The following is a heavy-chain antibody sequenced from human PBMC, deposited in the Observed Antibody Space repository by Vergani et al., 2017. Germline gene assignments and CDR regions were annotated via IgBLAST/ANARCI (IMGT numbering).Heavy chain of an antibody. J-gene: IGHJ5*02. Sequence: VQLQESGPGLVKPSQTLSLTCTVSGGSISSGGYYWSWIRQHPGKGLEWVGRIKSKTDGGTTDYAAPVKGRFTISRDDSKNTLYLQMNSLKTEDTAVYYCTTDPLWFGEFGGWFDPWGQGTLVTVSS. CDR3: TTDPLWFGEFGGWFDP. CDR1: GGSISSGGYY. CDR2: IKSKTDGGTT. V-gene: IGHV3-15*01. D-gene: IGHD3-10*01.